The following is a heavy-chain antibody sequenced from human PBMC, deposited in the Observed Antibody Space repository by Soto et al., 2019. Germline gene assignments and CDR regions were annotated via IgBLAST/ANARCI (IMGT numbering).Heavy chain of an antibody. V-gene: IGHV3-20*04. J-gene: IGHJ4*02. CDR2: INWNGGST. Sequence: EVQLVESGRGVVRPGGSLRLSCAASGFTFDDYGMSWVRQAPGKGLEWVSGINWNGGSTGYADSVKGRFTISRDNDKNSLYLQMNSLRAEDTALYYCARDLSRLPLGETGWDYWGQGTLVTVSS. CDR1: GFTFDDYG. CDR3: ARDLSRLPLGETGWDY. D-gene: IGHD3-16*01.